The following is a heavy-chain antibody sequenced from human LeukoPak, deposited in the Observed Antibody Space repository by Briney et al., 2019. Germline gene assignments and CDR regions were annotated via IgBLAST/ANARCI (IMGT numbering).Heavy chain of an antibody. CDR1: GGTLINYF. CDR3: ARGGPPKWWFDP. V-gene: IGHV4-59*01. J-gene: IGHJ5*02. CDR2: FYYSGST. D-gene: IGHD1-26*01. Sequence: SETLSLTCTVSGGTLINYFWSWIQQPPGKGLEWIAYFYYSGSTNYNPSLNSRVTISVDTSKNQFSLKLSSVTAADTAVYYCARGGPPKWWFDPWGQGTLVTVSS.